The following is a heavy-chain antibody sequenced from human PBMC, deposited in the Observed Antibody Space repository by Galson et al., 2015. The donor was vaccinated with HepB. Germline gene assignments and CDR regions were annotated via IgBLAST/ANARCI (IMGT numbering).Heavy chain of an antibody. J-gene: IGHJ6*02. CDR3: AREGVCGGDCSIYYYYGMDV. CDR1: GYTFTSYG. Sequence: SVKVSCKASGYTFTSYGISWVRQAPGQGLEWMGWISAYNGNTNYAQKLQGRVTMTTDTSTSTAYMELRSLRSDDTAVYYCAREGVCGGDCSIYYYYGMDVWGQGTTVTVSS. D-gene: IGHD2-21*02. V-gene: IGHV1-18*01. CDR2: ISAYNGNT.